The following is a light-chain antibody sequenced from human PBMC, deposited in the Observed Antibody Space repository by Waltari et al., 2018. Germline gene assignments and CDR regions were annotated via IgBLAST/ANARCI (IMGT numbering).Light chain of an antibody. J-gene: IGLJ1*01. Sequence: QSALTQPASVSGSPGQSITITCTGTTNDVGNYNLVSWFQQHPGRAPQLLIFEAIKRPPGFPVRFTASKSGNTASLTISRLQAEDEADYYCCSYAGTYTYVFGTGTKVTVL. V-gene: IGLV2-23*01. CDR2: EAI. CDR3: CSYAGTYTYV. CDR1: TNDVGNYNL.